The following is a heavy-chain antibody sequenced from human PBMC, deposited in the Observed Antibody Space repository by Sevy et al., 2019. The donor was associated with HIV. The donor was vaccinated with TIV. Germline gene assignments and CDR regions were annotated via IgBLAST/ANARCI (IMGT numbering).Heavy chain of an antibody. CDR1: GFTFSSYA. D-gene: IGHD3-22*01. CDR3: ARGGYYYDNAAYYAFDS. CDR2: IWSDGAYK. V-gene: IGHV3-33*01. J-gene: IGHJ4*02. Sequence: LSLTCAAAGFTFSSYAMHWVRQAPGKGLEWVAIIWSDGAYKYHGDSVKGRFTISRDNSKNTLYLQMNNLRVEDTAVYYCARGGYYYDNAAYYAFDSWGQGTLVTVSS.